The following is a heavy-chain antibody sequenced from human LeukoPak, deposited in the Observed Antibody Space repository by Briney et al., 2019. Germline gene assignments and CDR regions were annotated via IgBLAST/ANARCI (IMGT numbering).Heavy chain of an antibody. J-gene: IGHJ2*01. Sequence: ASVKVSCKASGYTFTSYGISWVRQAPGQGLEWMGWISAYNGNTNYAQKLQGRVTMTTDTSTSTAYMELRSLRSDDTAVYYCARFYYYDSSGYYLAELGYFDLWAVAPWSLSPQ. D-gene: IGHD3-22*01. CDR3: ARFYYYDSSGYYLAELGYFDL. CDR2: ISAYNGNT. CDR1: GYTFTSYG. V-gene: IGHV1-18*01.